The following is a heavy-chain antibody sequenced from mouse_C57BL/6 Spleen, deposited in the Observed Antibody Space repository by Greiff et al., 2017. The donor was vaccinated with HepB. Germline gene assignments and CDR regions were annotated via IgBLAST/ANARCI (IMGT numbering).Heavy chain of an antibody. CDR2: IYPGDGDT. V-gene: IGHV1-80*01. CDR1: GYAFSSYW. J-gene: IGHJ4*01. CDR3: ARGDYGAMDY. D-gene: IGHD1-1*02. Sequence: VKLQESGAELVKPGASVKISCKASGYAFSSYWMNWVKQRPGKGLVWIGQIYPGDGDTNYNGKFKGKATLTADKSSSTAYMQLSSLTSEDSAVYFCARGDYGAMDYWGQGTSVTVSS.